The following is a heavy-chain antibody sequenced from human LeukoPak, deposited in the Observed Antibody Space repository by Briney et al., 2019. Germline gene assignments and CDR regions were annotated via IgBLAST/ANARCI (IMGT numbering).Heavy chain of an antibody. CDR1: GFTFSSYW. J-gene: IGHJ6*02. V-gene: IGHV3-7*01. CDR2: IKQDGSEK. CDR3: ARDRSSSGYYPLYYYYYYGMDV. D-gene: IGHD3-22*01. Sequence: GGSLRLSCAASGFTFSSYWMSWVRQAPGKGLEWVANIKQDGSEKYYVDSVKGRFTISRDNAKNSLYLQMNSLRAEDTAVYYCARDRSSSGYYPLYYYYYYGMDVWGQGTTVTVSS.